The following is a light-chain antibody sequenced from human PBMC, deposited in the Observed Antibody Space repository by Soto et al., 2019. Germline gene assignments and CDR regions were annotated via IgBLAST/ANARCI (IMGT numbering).Light chain of an antibody. CDR3: QKYNNWPPYT. Sequence: EIVMTQSPVTLSVSPGDRATLSCTASQSVNSDLAWYQQKPGQSPRLLXYGASNRATGVPDRFSGSGSGTEFTLTITRLQSEDFAIYYCQKYNNWPPYTFGQGTKVDIK. CDR1: QSVNSD. J-gene: IGKJ2*01. V-gene: IGKV3-15*01. CDR2: GAS.